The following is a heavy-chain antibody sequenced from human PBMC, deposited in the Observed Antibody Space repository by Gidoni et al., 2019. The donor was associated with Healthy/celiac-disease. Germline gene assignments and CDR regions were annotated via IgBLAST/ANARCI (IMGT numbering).Heavy chain of an antibody. V-gene: IGHV3-23*01. D-gene: IGHD3-22*01. J-gene: IGHJ3*02. CDR1: GFTFSSYA. CDR2: ISGSGGST. Sequence: EVQLLESGGGLVQPGGSLSLSCAASGFTFSSYAMSWVRQAPGKGLEWVSAISGSGGSTYYADSVKGRFTISRDNSKNTLYLQMNSLRAEDTAVYYCAKNQRDDSSGYDAFDIWGQGTMVTVSS. CDR3: AKNQRDDSSGYDAFDI.